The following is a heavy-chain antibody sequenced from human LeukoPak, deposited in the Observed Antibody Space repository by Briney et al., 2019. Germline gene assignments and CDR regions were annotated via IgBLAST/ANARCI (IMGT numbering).Heavy chain of an antibody. J-gene: IGHJ4*02. D-gene: IGHD3-9*01. Sequence: GAQRLSCAASGFTFSSYAMSWVRQAPGKGLEWVSAISGSGGYTYYADSVKGRFTISRDNSKNTLYLQMNSLRVEDMAVYYCAKYFPTATLDYWGQGTLVTVSS. CDR1: GFTFSSYA. CDR3: AKYFPTATLDY. CDR2: ISGSGGYT. V-gene: IGHV3-23*01.